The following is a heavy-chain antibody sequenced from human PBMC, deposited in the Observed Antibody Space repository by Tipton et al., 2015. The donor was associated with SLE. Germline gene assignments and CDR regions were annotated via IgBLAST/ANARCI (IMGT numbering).Heavy chain of an antibody. Sequence: SLRLSCVASGFDFRCYVMNWVRQAPGKGLEWVSSLSGTGDSLYYADSVKGRFTISRDNSKNTLHLQMNSLRAEDTATYYCARGYRGMDVWGQGTTVTV. J-gene: IGHJ6*02. CDR3: ARGYRGMDV. V-gene: IGHV3-23*01. CDR2: LSGTGDSL. D-gene: IGHD1-26*01. CDR1: GFDFRCYV.